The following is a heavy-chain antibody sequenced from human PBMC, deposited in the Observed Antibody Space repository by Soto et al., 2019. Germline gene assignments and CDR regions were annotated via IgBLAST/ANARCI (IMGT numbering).Heavy chain of an antibody. J-gene: IGHJ4*02. CDR3: ARGRRYSSSGIGY. D-gene: IGHD6-13*01. CDR2: INHSGST. V-gene: IGHV4-34*01. CDR1: GGSFSGYY. Sequence: QVQLQQWGAGLLKPSETLSLTCAVYGGSFSGYYWSWIRQPPGKGLEWIGEINHSGSTNYNPSLKSRVTISVDTSKNQFSLKLSSVTAADTAVYYCARGRRYSSSGIGYWGQGTLVTVSS.